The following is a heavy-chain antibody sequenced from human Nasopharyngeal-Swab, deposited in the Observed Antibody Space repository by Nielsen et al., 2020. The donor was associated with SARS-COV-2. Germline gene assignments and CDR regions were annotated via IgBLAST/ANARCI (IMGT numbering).Heavy chain of an antibody. J-gene: IGHJ4*02. V-gene: IGHV3-23*01. CDR2: ISGSGGST. D-gene: IGHD3-22*01. CDR3: AKEGGPTTIVVVIPYYFDY. Sequence: GGSLRLSCAASGFTFSSYAMSWVRQAPGKGLEWVSGISGSGGSTYYADSVKGRFTISRDNSKNTLYLQMNSLRAEDTAVYYCAKEGGPTTIVVVIPYYFDYWGQGTLVIVSS. CDR1: GFTFSSYA.